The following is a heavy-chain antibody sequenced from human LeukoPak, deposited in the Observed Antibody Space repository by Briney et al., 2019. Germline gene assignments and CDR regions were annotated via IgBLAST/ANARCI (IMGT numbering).Heavy chain of an antibody. Sequence: GGSLRLSCAASGLSFSTYAMSWVRQAPGKGLEWVAGISGSGVDTHYAGSVNGRFRISRDNSANTLYLQMNSLREEDTALYYRASGTYRLDNYWGQGTQVAVS. V-gene: IGHV3-23*01. J-gene: IGHJ4*02. CDR1: GLSFSTYA. CDR3: ASGTYRLDNY. D-gene: IGHD3-10*01. CDR2: ISGSGVDT.